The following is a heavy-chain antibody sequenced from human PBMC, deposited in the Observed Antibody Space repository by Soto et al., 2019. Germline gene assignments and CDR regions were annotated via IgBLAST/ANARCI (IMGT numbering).Heavy chain of an antibody. J-gene: IGHJ4*02. Sequence: GGSLRLSCTVSGFAFNNYGINWVRQAPGKGLEWVSSISKSDYTYYSDSVTGRFTISRDNAKNSVSLQMNTLGVEDTAVYYCAREDSIIIPAVSDFRGQGTLVTVSS. CDR3: AREDSIIIPAVSDF. V-gene: IGHV3-21*01. CDR1: GFAFNNYG. D-gene: IGHD2-2*01. CDR2: ISKSDYT.